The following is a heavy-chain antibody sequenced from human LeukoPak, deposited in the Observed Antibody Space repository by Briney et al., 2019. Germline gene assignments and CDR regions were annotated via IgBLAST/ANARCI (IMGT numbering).Heavy chain of an antibody. CDR3: ARGRVVVIPYYYYYGMDV. D-gene: IGHD3-22*01. CDR1: GGSFSGYY. V-gene: IGHV4-34*01. J-gene: IGHJ6*02. CDR2: INHSGST. Sequence: SETLSLTCAVYGGSFSGYYWSWIRQPPGKGLEWIGEINHSGSTNYNPSLKSRVTISVDTSKNQFSLKLSSVTAVDTAVYYCARGRVVVIPYYYYYGMDVWGQGTTVTVSS.